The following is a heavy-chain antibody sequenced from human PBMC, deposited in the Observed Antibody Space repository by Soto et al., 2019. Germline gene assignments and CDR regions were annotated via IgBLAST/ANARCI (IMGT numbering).Heavy chain of an antibody. V-gene: IGHV3-30*18. CDR1: GFTFSTYG. Sequence: QVQLVESGGGEVQPGRSLTISCAASGFTFSTYGMHWVRQTPGTGLEWVAVISYDGTNKFYSDSVKGPFTISRDNFKNTLTLQMNSLRADDTAVYSCAKDLQSYGDYDYYCSGMDVWGLGTRVTVSS. CDR2: ISYDGTNK. J-gene: IGHJ6*02. CDR3: AKDLQSYGDYDYYCSGMDV. D-gene: IGHD4-17*01.